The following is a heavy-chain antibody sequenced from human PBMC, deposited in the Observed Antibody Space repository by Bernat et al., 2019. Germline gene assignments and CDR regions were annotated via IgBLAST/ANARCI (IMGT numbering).Heavy chain of an antibody. CDR3: TRDGGGGAFDI. CDR1: GFTFGEYA. D-gene: IGHD3-16*01. V-gene: IGHV3-49*05. Sequence: EVQLVESGGGLVKPGRSLTLSCTTSGFTFGEYAMSWFRQAPGKGLEWVGFTGTKAYGGTTEYAASVKGRFTISRDDSKSIAYLQMNSLETEDTAVYYCTRDGGGGAFDIWGQGTLVTVSS. J-gene: IGHJ3*02. CDR2: TGTKAYGGTT.